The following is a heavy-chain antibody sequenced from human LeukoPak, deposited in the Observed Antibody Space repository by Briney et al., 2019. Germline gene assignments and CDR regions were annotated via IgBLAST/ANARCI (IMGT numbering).Heavy chain of an antibody. Sequence: PSETLSLTCTVSGGSISSYYWSWIRQPPGKGLEWIGYIYYSGSTNYNPSLKSRVTISVDTSKNQFSLKLSSVTAADTAVYYCARAGGNTIFGVVIMGDNWFDPWGQGTLVTVSS. V-gene: IGHV4-59*01. CDR1: GGSISSYY. J-gene: IGHJ5*02. D-gene: IGHD3-3*01. CDR3: ARAGGNTIFGVVIMGDNWFDP. CDR2: IYYSGST.